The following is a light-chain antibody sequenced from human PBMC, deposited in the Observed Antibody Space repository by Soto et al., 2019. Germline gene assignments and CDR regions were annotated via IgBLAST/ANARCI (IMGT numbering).Light chain of an antibody. Sequence: IVLTQSPCTLSLSPGESATLSCRASQSVXSSYLAWYQQKPGQAPRLLXDCASSSARGSPDRLSGSGSETDFTLTISRLKPEYFAVYYCQQYGRATWTFGQGTKVDIK. V-gene: IGKV3-20*01. CDR1: QSVXSSY. CDR3: QQYGRATWT. J-gene: IGKJ1*01. CDR2: CAS.